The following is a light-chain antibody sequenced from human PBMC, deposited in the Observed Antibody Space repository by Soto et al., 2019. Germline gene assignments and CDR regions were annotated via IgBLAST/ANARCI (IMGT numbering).Light chain of an antibody. J-gene: IGLJ2*01. CDR3: SSYTSSRGVV. V-gene: IGLV2-14*01. CDR2: DVS. CDR1: SSDVGGYNY. Sequence: QSALTQPASVSGSPGQSITISCTGTSSDVGGYNYVSWYQKHPGKAPKLMIYDVSNRPSGVSNRFSGSKSGNTASLTISGLQAEDEADYYCSSYTSSRGVVFGGGTKLTVL.